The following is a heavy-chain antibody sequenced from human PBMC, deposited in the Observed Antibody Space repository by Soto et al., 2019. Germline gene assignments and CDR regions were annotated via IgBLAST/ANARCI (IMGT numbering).Heavy chain of an antibody. D-gene: IGHD2-21*02. CDR1: GYTFTSYG. CDR2: ISAYNGNT. Sequence: ASVKVSCKASGYTFTSYGISWVRQAPGQGLEWMGWISAYNGNTNYAQKLQGRVTMTTDTSTSTAYMELRSLRSDDTAVYYCARDCGGDCYPPLRQYFQHWGQGTLVPVSS. V-gene: IGHV1-18*04. CDR3: ARDCGGDCYPPLRQYFQH. J-gene: IGHJ1*01.